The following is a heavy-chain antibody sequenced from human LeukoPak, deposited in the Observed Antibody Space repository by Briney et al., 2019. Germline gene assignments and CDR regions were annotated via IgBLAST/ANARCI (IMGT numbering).Heavy chain of an antibody. CDR2: INHSGST. Sequence: PSETLSFTCAVYGGSFSGYYWSWIRQPPGKGLEWIGEINHSGSTNYNPSLKSRVTISVDTSKNQFSLKLSSVTAADTAVYYCASRVVPAAIRSYRKGWFDPWGQGTLVTVSS. CDR1: GGSFSGYY. D-gene: IGHD2-2*02. V-gene: IGHV4-34*01. CDR3: ASRVVPAAIRSYRKGWFDP. J-gene: IGHJ5*02.